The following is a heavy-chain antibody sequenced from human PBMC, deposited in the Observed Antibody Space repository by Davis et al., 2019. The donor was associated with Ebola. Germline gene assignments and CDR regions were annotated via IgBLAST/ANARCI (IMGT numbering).Heavy chain of an antibody. CDR2: IYSGGST. V-gene: IGHV3-53*01. D-gene: IGHD2-2*01. CDR1: GFTVSSNY. J-gene: IGHJ6*02. Sequence: GESLKISCAASGFTVSSNYMSWVRQAPGKGLEWVSVIYSGGSTYYADSVKGRFTISRDNSKNTLYLQMNSLRAEDTAVYYCARVPAAAIYYYYGMDVWGQGTTVTVSS. CDR3: ARVPAAAIYYYYGMDV.